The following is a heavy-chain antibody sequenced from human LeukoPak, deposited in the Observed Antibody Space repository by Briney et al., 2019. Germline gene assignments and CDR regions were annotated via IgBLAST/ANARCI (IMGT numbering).Heavy chain of an antibody. CDR1: GGSISSSSYY. J-gene: IGHJ4*02. CDR2: IYYSGST. D-gene: IGHD3-3*01. CDR3: ARLYYDFWSGYPSSLDY. V-gene: IGHV4-39*01. Sequence: SETLSLTCTVSGGSISSSSYYWGWIRQPPGKGLEWIGSIYYSGSTYYNPSLKSRVTISVDTSKNQFSLKLSSVTAADTAVYYCARLYYDFWSGYPSSLDYWGQGTLVTVSS.